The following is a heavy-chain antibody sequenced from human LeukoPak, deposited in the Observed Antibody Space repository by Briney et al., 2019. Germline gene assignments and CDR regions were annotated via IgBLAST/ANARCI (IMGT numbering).Heavy chain of an antibody. Sequence: GRSLRLSCAASGFTFSSHGMHWVRQAPGKGLEWVALISYDGTNKYYADSVNGRFTISRDNSKNTLYLQMNSLRPEDTAVYYCARVGRSGWYGKAAFDIWGQGTMVTVSS. CDR1: GFTFSSHG. D-gene: IGHD6-19*01. CDR3: ARVGRSGWYGKAAFDI. J-gene: IGHJ3*02. CDR2: ISYDGTNK. V-gene: IGHV3-30*03.